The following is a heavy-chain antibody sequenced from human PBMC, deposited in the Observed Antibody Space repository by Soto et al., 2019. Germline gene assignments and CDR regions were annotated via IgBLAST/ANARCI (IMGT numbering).Heavy chain of an antibody. D-gene: IGHD4-17*01. J-gene: IGHJ4*02. CDR3: ARVRNDYGDYAFDY. Sequence: GGSLRLSCVASGFTFSTYWMYWVRQAPGKGLVWVSRINSDGSSTDYADSVKGRFTISRDNSKNTLYLQMNSLRAEDTAVYYCARVRNDYGDYAFDYWGQGTLVTVSS. CDR2: INSDGSST. CDR1: GFTFSTYW. V-gene: IGHV3-74*01.